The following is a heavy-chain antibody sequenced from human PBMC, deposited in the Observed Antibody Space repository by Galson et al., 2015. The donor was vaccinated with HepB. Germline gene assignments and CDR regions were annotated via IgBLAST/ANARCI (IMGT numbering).Heavy chain of an antibody. CDR2: INPSGGST. D-gene: IGHD6-19*01. J-gene: IGHJ4*02. CDR1: GYTFTSYY. Sequence: SVKVSCKASGYTFTSYYMHWVRQAPGQGLEWMGIINPSGGSTSYAQKFQGRVTMTRDTSTSTVYMELSSLRSEDTAVYYCAREYERSALDSSGWYSASDYWGQGTLVTVSS. CDR3: AREYERSALDSSGWYSASDY. V-gene: IGHV1-46*01.